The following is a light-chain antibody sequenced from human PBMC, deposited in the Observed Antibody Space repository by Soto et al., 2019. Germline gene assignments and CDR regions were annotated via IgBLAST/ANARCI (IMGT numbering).Light chain of an antibody. V-gene: IGLV1-44*01. Sequence: QSVLTQPPSASGTPGQRVTISCSGSSSHIGSTTVNWDQQLPGTAPKLLLYNNNQRPSGVPERFSGSKSGTSASLAISGLQSEDEADYYGAAWDDSLNGLVFGTGTKLTVL. CDR3: AAWDDSLNGLV. CDR2: NNN. J-gene: IGLJ1*01. CDR1: SSHIGSTT.